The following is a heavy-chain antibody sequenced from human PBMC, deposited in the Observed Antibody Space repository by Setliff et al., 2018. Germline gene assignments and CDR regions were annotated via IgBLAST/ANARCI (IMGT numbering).Heavy chain of an antibody. CDR1: GFTFSSYA. CDR3: ASFYCSGGRCYSGPLGY. V-gene: IGHV3-64*02. D-gene: IGHD2-15*01. CDR2: ITANGGST. Sequence: GESLRLSCAASGFTFSSYAMYWVRQAPRKGLQYVSAITANGGSTYYADSAKGRFTISRDNSKNTLYLQMGSLRAEDMAVYYCASFYCSGGRCYSGPLGYWGQGTLVTVSS. J-gene: IGHJ4*02.